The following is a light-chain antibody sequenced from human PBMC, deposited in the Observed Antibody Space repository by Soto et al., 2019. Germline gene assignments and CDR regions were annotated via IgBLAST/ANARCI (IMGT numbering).Light chain of an antibody. CDR3: QQRNNWPFT. J-gene: IGKJ3*01. V-gene: IGKV1-39*01. CDR2: GDS. Sequence: DIQMTQSPSSLSASFGDRFTITCLASQTIYDYVTWFQHITGKSPKVIIYGDSTLQSGVPSRLSGSGSGKDFTITISDLEPEDLGVYYCQQRNNWPFTFGPWPKVDIK. CDR1: QTIYDY.